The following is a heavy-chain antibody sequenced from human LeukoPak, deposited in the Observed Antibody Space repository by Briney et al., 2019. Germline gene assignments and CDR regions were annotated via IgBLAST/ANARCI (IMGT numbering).Heavy chain of an antibody. CDR3: ARIVVVPAAKLVDY. V-gene: IGHV4-30-4*08. D-gene: IGHD2-2*01. CDR1: GVSLSSGDYF. CDR2: IYYSGST. Sequence: PSQTLSLTCTVSGVSLSSGDYFWSWIRQPPGKGLEWIEYIYYSGSTYYNPSLKSRVTISVDTSKNQFSLKLSSVTAADTAVYYCARIVVVPAAKLVDYWGQGTLVTVSS. J-gene: IGHJ4*02.